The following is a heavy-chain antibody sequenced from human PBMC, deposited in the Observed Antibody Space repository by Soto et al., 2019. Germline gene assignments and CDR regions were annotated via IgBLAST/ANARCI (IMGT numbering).Heavy chain of an antibody. CDR3: ARDQLEVNLFDP. V-gene: IGHV4-30-2*01. Sequence: QLQLQESGSGLVRPSQTLSLTCAVSGGSISSGGYSWNWIRQPPGKGLEWIGNIYNSGSTLYNPYLKSRVTSSVDTSTNQFDLKLSSVTAADTDVYYCARDQLEVNLFDPWGQGTLVTVSS. J-gene: IGHJ5*02. CDR1: GGSISSGGYS. D-gene: IGHD1-1*01. CDR2: IYNSGST.